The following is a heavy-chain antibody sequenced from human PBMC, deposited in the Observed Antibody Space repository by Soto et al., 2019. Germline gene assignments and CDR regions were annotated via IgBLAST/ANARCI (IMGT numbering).Heavy chain of an antibody. CDR2: IYYSGST. CDR3: ARNIAAAGDYYFDY. Sequence: LSLTCTVSGGSISSYYCSWIRQPPGKGLEWIGYIYYSGSTNYNPSLKSRVTISVDTSKNQFSLKLSSVTAADTAVYYCARNIAAAGDYYFDYWGQGTLVTVSS. J-gene: IGHJ4*02. D-gene: IGHD6-13*01. CDR1: GGSISSYY. V-gene: IGHV4-59*01.